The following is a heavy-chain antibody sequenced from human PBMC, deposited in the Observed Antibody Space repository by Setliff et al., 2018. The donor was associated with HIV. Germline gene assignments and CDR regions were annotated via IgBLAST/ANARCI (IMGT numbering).Heavy chain of an antibody. D-gene: IGHD6-13*01. Sequence: GGSLRLSCVASGFTFDTYAMNWVRKAPGKGLEWVSSISSSSSYIFYSDSVRGRFTVSRDNARKSLYLQVNRLTAEDTAIYYCAKRLAGSNTWYHFDTWGQGTLVTVSS. CDR2: ISSSSSYI. V-gene: IGHV3-21*01. CDR1: GFTFDTYA. J-gene: IGHJ4*02. CDR3: AKRLAGSNTWYHFDT.